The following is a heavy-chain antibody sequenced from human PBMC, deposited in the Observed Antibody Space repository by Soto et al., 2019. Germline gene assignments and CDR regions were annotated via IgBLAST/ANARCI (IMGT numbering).Heavy chain of an antibody. V-gene: IGHV3-23*01. CDR3: EKDHGSSNRWIRYYYYGMDV. CDR2: ISGSGGST. Sequence: GRSLRLSCAASGFTFSSYAMIWVRQAPGKGLEWVSAISGSGGSTYYADSVKGRFTISRDNSKNTLYLQMNSLRAEDTAVYYCEKDHGSSNRWIRYYYYGMDVWGQGTMVTVSS. D-gene: IGHD2-2*01. J-gene: IGHJ6*02. CDR1: GFTFSSYA.